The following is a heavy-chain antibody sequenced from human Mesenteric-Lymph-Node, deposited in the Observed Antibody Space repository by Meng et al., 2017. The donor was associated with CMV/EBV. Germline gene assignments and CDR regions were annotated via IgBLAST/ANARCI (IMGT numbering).Heavy chain of an antibody. V-gene: IGHV3-33*01. J-gene: IGHJ5*02. D-gene: IGHD4-23*01. CDR2: IWYDGSNK. CDR1: GFTFSSYG. CDR3: ARDTGKDGNYGGHFDP. Sequence: GESLKISCAASGFTFSSYGMHWVRQAPGKGLEWVAVIWYDGSNKYYADSVKGRFTISRDNSRNTLYLQMNSLRLEDTALYYCARDTGKDGNYGGHFDPWGQGTLVTVSS.